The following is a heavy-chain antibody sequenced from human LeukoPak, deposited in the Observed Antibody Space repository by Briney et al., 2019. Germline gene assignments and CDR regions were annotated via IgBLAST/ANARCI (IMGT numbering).Heavy chain of an antibody. V-gene: IGHV3-66*01. CDR3: ARGPPYSGSYQLTFDY. Sequence: PGGSLRLSCAASGFTVSSNYMSWVRQAPGKGLEWVSVIYSGGSTYYADSVKGRFTISRDNSKNTLYLQMNSLRAEGTAVYYCARGPPYSGSYQLTFDYWGQGTLVTVSS. CDR1: GFTVSSNY. J-gene: IGHJ4*02. D-gene: IGHD1-26*01. CDR2: IYSGGST.